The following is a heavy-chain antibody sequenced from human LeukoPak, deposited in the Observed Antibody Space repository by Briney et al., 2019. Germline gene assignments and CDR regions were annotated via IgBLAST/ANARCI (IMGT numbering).Heavy chain of an antibody. Sequence: GGSLRLSCAASGFSFSNYWMNWVRQAPGKGLEWVSSISESGDDTAYADSVKGRFTISRDNSRNTLYLQMISLRAEDTAVYYCAKQFVDVWGQGTLVTVSS. CDR3: AKQFVDV. V-gene: IGHV3-23*01. CDR1: GFSFSNYW. CDR2: ISESGDDT. J-gene: IGHJ5*02. D-gene: IGHD5-24*01.